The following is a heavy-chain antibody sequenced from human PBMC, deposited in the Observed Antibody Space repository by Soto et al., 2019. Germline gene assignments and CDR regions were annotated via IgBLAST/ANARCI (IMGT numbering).Heavy chain of an antibody. Sequence: GSLRLSCTASGFTFSSYSINWVRQAPRKRLEWVSSISSSSSYIYYADSVKGRFTISRDNAKNSLYLQMNSLRAEDTAVYYCARDVIKAWSVADYLYYYGMDVWGQGTTVTVSS. CDR2: ISSSSSYI. D-gene: IGHD6-19*01. CDR3: ARDVIKAWSVADYLYYYGMDV. CDR1: GFTFSSYS. V-gene: IGHV3-21*01. J-gene: IGHJ6*02.